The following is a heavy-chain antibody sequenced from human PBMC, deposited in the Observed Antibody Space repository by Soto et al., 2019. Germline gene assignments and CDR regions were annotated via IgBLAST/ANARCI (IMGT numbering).Heavy chain of an antibody. J-gene: IGHJ4*02. CDR2: ISSNGGST. V-gene: IGHV3-64*01. Sequence: EVQVVESGGGLVQPGGSLRLSCAASGFTFSNYPMHWVRQAPGKGLEYVSAISSNGGSTYYANSVKGRFIISRDNSKNTLYLQMGSLRGEDMAVYYCARDLYTDRISVAVCWGQGTLVTVSS. D-gene: IGHD6-19*01. CDR3: ARDLYTDRISVAVC. CDR1: GFTFSNYP.